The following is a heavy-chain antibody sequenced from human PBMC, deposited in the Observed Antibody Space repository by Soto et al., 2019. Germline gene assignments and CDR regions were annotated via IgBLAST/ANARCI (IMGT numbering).Heavy chain of an antibody. J-gene: IGHJ4*02. CDR3: GRDWEFGF. Sequence: QVQLVQSGAEVKEPGASVKVSCKAAGYTFTSYDISWVRQAPGQGLEWMGWISGYTGNTNYAQKFQDRVIMTTDTSTSTAYMELRSLRSDDTAVYYCGRDWEFGFWGQGTLVTVSS. CDR1: GYTFTSYD. CDR2: ISGYTGNT. V-gene: IGHV1-18*04. D-gene: IGHD3-10*01.